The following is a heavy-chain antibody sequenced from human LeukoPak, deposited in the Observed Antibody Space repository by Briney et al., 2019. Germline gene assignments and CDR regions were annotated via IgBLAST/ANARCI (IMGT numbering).Heavy chain of an antibody. V-gene: IGHV3-66*01. CDR1: RFTFTKYS. D-gene: IGHD6-6*01. CDR2: IYTGGTT. J-gene: IGHJ4*02. Sequence: PGGSLRLSCAASRFTFTKYSINWVRQAPGKGLEWVSIIYTGGTTHYADSLKDRFTISRDDSINTLYLQINSLRVEDTAVYYCARDSSSYYFDYWGQGTLVTVSS. CDR3: ARDSSSYYFDY.